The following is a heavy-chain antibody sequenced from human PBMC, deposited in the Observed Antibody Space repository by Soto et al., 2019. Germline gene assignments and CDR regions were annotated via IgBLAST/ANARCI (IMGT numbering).Heavy chain of an antibody. CDR1: GFTFSRQA. Sequence: GSLRLSGSASGFTFSRQAMHWVRQAAGRGLEWVAVIWYDGINRYYADSVNGRFTISRDNSKNTVYLQMNSLRGEDTAVYYCVTGFLRLCTGGNSPLDAWGQGTMVTVSS. CDR2: IWYDGINR. V-gene: IGHV3-33*01. CDR3: VTGFLRLCTGGNSPLDA. D-gene: IGHD2-8*02. J-gene: IGHJ5*02.